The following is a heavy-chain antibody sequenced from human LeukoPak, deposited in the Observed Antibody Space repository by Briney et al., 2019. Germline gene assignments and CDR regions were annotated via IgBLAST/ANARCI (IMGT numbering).Heavy chain of an antibody. J-gene: IGHJ4*02. CDR2: TYYRSKWYN. CDR1: GDSVSSNSAA. CDR3: ARALAAAGTDFDY. V-gene: IGHV6-1*01. D-gene: IGHD6-13*01. Sequence: SQTLTLTCDISGDSVSSNSAAWNWIRQSPSRGLEWLGRTYYRSKWYNDYAISVKSRITINPDTSKNQFSLHLNSVTPEDTAVYYCARALAAAGTDFDYWGQGTLVTVSS.